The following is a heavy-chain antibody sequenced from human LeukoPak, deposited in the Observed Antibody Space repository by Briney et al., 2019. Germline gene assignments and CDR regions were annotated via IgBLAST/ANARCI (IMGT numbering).Heavy chain of an antibody. Sequence: AGSLRLSCTAYGFTFSEYSFNWVRQAPGKGLEWVSYMTGTGLNIYYRDSVKGRFTISRDNARHSLFLHMSSLRVEDTAVYYCTRDSSGSAGWSDAFDLWGPGTMVPVSS. D-gene: IGHD6-19*01. J-gene: IGHJ3*01. CDR3: TRDSSGSAGWSDAFDL. V-gene: IGHV3-48*01. CDR1: GFTFSEYS. CDR2: MTGTGLNI.